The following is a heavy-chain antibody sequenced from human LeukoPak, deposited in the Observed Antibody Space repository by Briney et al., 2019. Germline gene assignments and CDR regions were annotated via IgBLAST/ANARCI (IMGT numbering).Heavy chain of an antibody. CDR3: ARDYYDSSGHTRGGYFDY. V-gene: IGHV1-2*02. D-gene: IGHD3-22*01. CDR1: GYTFTSYG. CDR2: INPNSGGT. Sequence: ASVKVSCKASGYTFTSYGISWVRQAPGQGLEWMGWINPNSGGTNYAQKFQGRVTMTRDTSISTAYMELSRLRSDDTAVYYCARDYYDSSGHTRGGYFDYWGQGTLVTVSS. J-gene: IGHJ4*02.